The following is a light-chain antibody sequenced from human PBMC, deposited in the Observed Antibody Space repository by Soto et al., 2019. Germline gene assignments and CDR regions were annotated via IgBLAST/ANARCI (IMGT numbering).Light chain of an antibody. Sequence: QSVLTQPPSASGTPGQRVTISCSGSSSNIGSNTVNWYQQLPGTAPKLLIYSNNHRPSEVPDRFSGSKSGTSASLAISGLQSEDEADYYCAAWDDSLNGVVFGGGTKVTVL. CDR1: SSNIGSNT. CDR2: SNN. CDR3: AAWDDSLNGVV. V-gene: IGLV1-44*01. J-gene: IGLJ2*01.